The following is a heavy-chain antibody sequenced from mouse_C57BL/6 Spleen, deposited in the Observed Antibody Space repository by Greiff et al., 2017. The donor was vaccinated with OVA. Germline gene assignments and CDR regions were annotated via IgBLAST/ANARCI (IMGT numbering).Heavy chain of an antibody. V-gene: IGHV10-3*01. CDR3: VREELGDGYSAWFAY. J-gene: IGHJ3*01. Sequence: EVHLVESGGGLVQPKGSLKLSCAASGFTFNTYAMHWVRQAPGKGLEWVARIRSKSSNYATYYADSVKDRFTISRDDSQSMLYLQMNNLKTEDTAMYYCVREELGDGYSAWFAYWGQGTLVTVSA. D-gene: IGHD2-3*01. CDR2: IRSKSSNYAT. CDR1: GFTFNTYA.